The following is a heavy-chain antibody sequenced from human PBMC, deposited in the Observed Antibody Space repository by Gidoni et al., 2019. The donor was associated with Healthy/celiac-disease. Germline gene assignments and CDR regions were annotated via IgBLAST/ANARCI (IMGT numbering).Heavy chain of an antibody. Sequence: STYYNPSLKSRVTISVDTSKNQFSLKLSSVTAADTAVYYCARHEVRLGGSYLFDYWGQGTLVTVSS. CDR3: ARHEVRLGGSYLFDY. V-gene: IGHV4-39*01. J-gene: IGHJ4*02. CDR2: ST. D-gene: IGHD1-26*01.